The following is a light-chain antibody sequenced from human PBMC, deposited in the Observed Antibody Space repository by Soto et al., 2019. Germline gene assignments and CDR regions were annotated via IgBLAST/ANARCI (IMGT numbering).Light chain of an antibody. Sequence: VLAQRPAGSGSRGQRVTISCSRSSSNIGSNTVNWYQQLPGTAPKLLIYSNNQRPSGVPDRFSGSKSGTSASLAISGLQSEDEADYYCAAWDDSLNGPHVFGTGTKVTVL. V-gene: IGLV1-44*01. CDR2: SNN. CDR1: SSNIGSNT. CDR3: AAWDDSLNGPHV. J-gene: IGLJ1*01.